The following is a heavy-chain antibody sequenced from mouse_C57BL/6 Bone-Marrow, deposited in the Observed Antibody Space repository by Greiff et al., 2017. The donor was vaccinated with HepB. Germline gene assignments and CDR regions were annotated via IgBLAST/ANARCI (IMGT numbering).Heavy chain of an antibody. CDR2: IDPSDSYT. CDR3: ARRGLVAPYWYFDV. CDR1: GYTFTSYW. D-gene: IGHD1-1*02. Sequence: QVQLQQPGAELVRPGPSVKLSCKASGYTFTSYWMHWVKQRPGQGLEWIGVIDPSDSYTNYNQKFKGKATLTVDTSSSTAYMQLSSLTSEDSAVYYCARRGLVAPYWYFDVWGTGTTVTVSS. V-gene: IGHV1-59*01. J-gene: IGHJ1*03.